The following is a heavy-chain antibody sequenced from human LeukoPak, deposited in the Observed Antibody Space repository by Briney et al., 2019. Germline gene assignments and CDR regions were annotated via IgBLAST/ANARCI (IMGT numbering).Heavy chain of an antibody. Sequence: GASVKLSCKVSGYSLTHLSLHWGRQAPGKGREWMGGFDPEDGEPIYAQKFQGRLSMTEETSKDTGYMELRTLRSEDTALYCCAKSHGDYGLLDYWGQGTLVTVSS. D-gene: IGHD4-17*01. CDR1: GYSLTHLS. J-gene: IGHJ4*02. CDR2: FDPEDGEP. CDR3: AKSHGDYGLLDY. V-gene: IGHV1-24*01.